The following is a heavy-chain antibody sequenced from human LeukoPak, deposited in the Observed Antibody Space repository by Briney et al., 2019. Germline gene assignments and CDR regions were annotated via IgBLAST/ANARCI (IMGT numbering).Heavy chain of an antibody. CDR3: AKDLYSSGFTQFDY. CDR1: GFTFSTYN. CDR2: ISTDSDSI. D-gene: IGHD6-19*01. V-gene: IGHV3-48*01. Sequence: PGGSLRLSCAASGFTFSTYNMNWVRQAPGKGLEWVSYISTDSDSIYYADSVKGRFTISRDSAKNSLYLQMNSLRAEDTAVYYCAKDLYSSGFTQFDYWGQGTLVTVSS. J-gene: IGHJ4*02.